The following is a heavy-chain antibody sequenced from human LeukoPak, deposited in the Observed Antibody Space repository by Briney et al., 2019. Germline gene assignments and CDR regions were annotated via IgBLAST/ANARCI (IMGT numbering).Heavy chain of an antibody. Sequence: SETLSLTCTVSGGSISGYYWSWIRQPPGKGLEWIGYIYYSGSTNYNPSLKSRITISVDTSKNQFSLKLSSVTAADTAVYYCARDRVSFDYWGQGTLVTVSS. CDR3: ARDRVSFDY. J-gene: IGHJ4*02. D-gene: IGHD3-10*01. CDR1: GGSISGYY. V-gene: IGHV4-59*01. CDR2: IYYSGST.